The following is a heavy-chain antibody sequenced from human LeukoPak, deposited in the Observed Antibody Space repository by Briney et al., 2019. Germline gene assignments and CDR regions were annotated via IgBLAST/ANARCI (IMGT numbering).Heavy chain of an antibody. CDR3: ARARSAKWGFDY. V-gene: IGHV4-34*01. CDR2: INHSGST. CDR1: GGSFSGYF. J-gene: IGHJ4*02. Sequence: PSETLSLTCAVYGGSFSGYFWSWIRQPPGKDLEWIGEINHSGSTNYNPSLKSRVTISLDTSKNQFSLKLSSVTAADTAIYYCARARSAKWGFDYWGQGILVTVSS. D-gene: IGHD1-26*01.